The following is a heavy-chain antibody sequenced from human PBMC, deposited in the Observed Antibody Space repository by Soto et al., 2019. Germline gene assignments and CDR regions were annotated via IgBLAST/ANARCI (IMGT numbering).Heavy chain of an antibody. Sequence: SETLPLTCTVSRGSISRGGYYWSWIRQHPGKGLEWIGYIYYSGSTYYNPSLKSRVTISVGTSKNQFSLKLSSVTAADTAVYYCASLDFQWLVPDYWGQGTLVTVSS. CDR3: ASLDFQWLVPDY. J-gene: IGHJ4*02. CDR2: IYYSGST. CDR1: RGSISRGGYY. D-gene: IGHD6-19*01. V-gene: IGHV4-31*03.